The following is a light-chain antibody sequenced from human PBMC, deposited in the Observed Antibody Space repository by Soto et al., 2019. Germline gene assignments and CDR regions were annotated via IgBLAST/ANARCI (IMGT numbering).Light chain of an antibody. CDR1: TGAVTSGHY. J-gene: IGLJ2*01. CDR3: LLYYGGAQIGI. V-gene: IGLV7-43*01. Sequence: QTVVTQEPSLTVSPGGTVTLTCASSTGAVTSGHYPNWFQQKPGQAPRALIYNTNNKLSWTPARFSGSLLGGKAALTLSGVQPEDEAEYYCLLYYGGAQIGIFGGGTKLTVL. CDR2: NTN.